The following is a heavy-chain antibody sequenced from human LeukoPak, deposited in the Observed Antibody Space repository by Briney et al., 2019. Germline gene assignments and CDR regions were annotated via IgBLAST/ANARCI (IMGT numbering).Heavy chain of an antibody. CDR1: GFTFSNNG. CDR2: ISAGGGST. D-gene: IGHD3-10*01. J-gene: IGHJ6*02. V-gene: IGHV3-23*01. CDR3: AKPMVRGTFYYYGMDV. Sequence: GGSLRLSCVASGFTFSNNGMNWVRQASGKGTEWVSAISAGGGSTYHANSVKGRFTISRDNSRNTLYLQMNSLRAEDAALYYCAKPMVRGTFYYYGMDVWGRGTTVTVSS.